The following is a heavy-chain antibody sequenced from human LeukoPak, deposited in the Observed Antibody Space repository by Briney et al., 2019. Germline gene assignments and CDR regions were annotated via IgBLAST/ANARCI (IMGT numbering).Heavy chain of an antibody. CDR3: ARDDYYYYYYMDV. Sequence: SETLSLTCTVSGYSISSGYYWGWIRQPPGKGLEWIGSIYHSGSTYYNPSLKSRVTISVDTSKNQFSLKLGSVTAADTAVYYCARDDYYYYYYMDVWGKGTTVTVSS. J-gene: IGHJ6*03. CDR2: IYHSGST. V-gene: IGHV4-38-2*02. CDR1: GYSISSGYY.